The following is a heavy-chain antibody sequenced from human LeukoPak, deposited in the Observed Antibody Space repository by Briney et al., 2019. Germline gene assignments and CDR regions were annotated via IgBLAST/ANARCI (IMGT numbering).Heavy chain of an antibody. CDR2: FDPEDGET. D-gene: IGHD1-1*01. CDR1: GYTLTELS. CDR3: AADHAVAGTTTGLDY. J-gene: IGHJ4*02. V-gene: IGHV1-24*01. Sequence: GASVKVSGKVSGYTLTELSMHWGRQAPGKGLEGMGGFDPEDGETIYAQKFQGRVIMTEDTSTDTASLELSSLTSEDTAVYYCAADHAVAGTTTGLDYWGQGTLVTVSS.